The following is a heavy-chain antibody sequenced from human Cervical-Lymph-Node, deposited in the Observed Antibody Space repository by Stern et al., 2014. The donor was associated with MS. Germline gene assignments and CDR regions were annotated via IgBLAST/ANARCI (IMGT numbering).Heavy chain of an antibody. CDR3: ARGPGVTTMLNAYDI. V-gene: IGHV4-61*02. J-gene: IGHJ3*02. CDR2: VSTRGSP. Sequence: QVQLQESGPGLVKPSQTLSLTCTVSGCSIISGSYYLSWLRQPVGKGLEWVGRVSTRGSPNSTPPRKCRSSISADTSKTQPPLKLTSGTAADTAVYYCARGPGVTTMLNAYDIWGQGTTVTVSS. CDR1: GCSIISGSYY. D-gene: IGHD3-10*02.